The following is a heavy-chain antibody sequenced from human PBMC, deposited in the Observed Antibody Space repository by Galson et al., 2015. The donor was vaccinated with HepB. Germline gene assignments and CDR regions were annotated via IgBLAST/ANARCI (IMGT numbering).Heavy chain of an antibody. CDR3: ARGVGYSNYFDY. CDR2: INPNSGGT. J-gene: IGHJ4*02. Sequence: SCKASGYTFTGYYMHWVRQAPGQGLEWMGWINPNSGGTNYAQKFQGRVTMTRDTSISTAYMELSRLRSDDTAVYYCARGVGYSNYFDYWGQGTLVTVSS. V-gene: IGHV1-2*02. CDR1: GYTFTGYY. D-gene: IGHD4-11*01.